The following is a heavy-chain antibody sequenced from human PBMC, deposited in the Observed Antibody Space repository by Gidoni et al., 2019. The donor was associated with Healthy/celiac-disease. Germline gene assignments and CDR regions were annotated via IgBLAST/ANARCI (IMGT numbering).Heavy chain of an antibody. CDR2: IITIFGTA. D-gene: IGHD6-6*01. J-gene: IGHJ6*03. V-gene: IGHV1-69*01. Sequence: QVQLVQSGAEVKKPGSSVKVSCKASGATFSSYAISWVRPAPGQGLEGMGGIITIFGTANYAQKFQGRVTITADESTSTAYMELSSLRSEDTAVYYCARGGDIGGIAARGPYYYYYYMDVWGKGTTVTVSS. CDR3: ARGGDIGGIAARGPYYYYYYMDV. CDR1: GATFSSYA.